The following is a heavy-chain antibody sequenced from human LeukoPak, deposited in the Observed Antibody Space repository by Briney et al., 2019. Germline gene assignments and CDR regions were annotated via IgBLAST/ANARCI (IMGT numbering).Heavy chain of an antibody. Sequence: SETLSLTCAVYGGSFSGYYWSWTRQPPGKGLEWIGSIYYSGSTYYNPSLKSRVTISVDTSKNQFSLKLSSVTAADTAVYYCASDPRSGYYYVVGYWGQGTLVTVSS. V-gene: IGHV4-34*01. CDR2: IYYSGST. CDR1: GGSFSGYY. D-gene: IGHD3-22*01. J-gene: IGHJ4*02. CDR3: ASDPRSGYYYVVGY.